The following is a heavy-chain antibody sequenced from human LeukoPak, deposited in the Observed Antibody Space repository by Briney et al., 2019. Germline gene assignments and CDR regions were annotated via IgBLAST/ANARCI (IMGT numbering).Heavy chain of an antibody. CDR1: GFTFSSYS. Sequence: PGGSLRLSCAACGFTFSSYSMNWVPEAPGKGLEWVSSISSSSSYIYYADSVKGRFTISRDNAKNSLYLQMNSLRAEDTAVYYCARAREGYNWGAFDIWGQGTMGTVSS. D-gene: IGHD5-24*01. V-gene: IGHV3-21*01. CDR3: ARAREGYNWGAFDI. J-gene: IGHJ3*02. CDR2: ISSSSSYI.